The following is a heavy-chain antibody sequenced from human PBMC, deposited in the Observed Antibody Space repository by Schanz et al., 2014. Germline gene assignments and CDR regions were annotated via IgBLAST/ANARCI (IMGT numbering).Heavy chain of an antibody. CDR2: IYDSGNT. V-gene: IGHV4-31*03. Sequence: QVQLQESGPGLVKPSQTLSLTFNVSGDSMSSGGYYWNWIRQHPGKGLEWIGYIYDSGNTYYNPSLKSRVTMSIDTSENQFSLNLRSVTGADTAVYYCARLVGPSFYYGMDVWGQGTTVTVS. CDR1: GDSMSSGGYY. J-gene: IGHJ6*02. D-gene: IGHD2-15*01. CDR3: ARLVGPSFYYGMDV.